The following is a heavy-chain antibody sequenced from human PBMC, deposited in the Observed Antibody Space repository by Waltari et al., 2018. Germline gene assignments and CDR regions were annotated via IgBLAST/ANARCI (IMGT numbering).Heavy chain of an antibody. CDR3: AKDIAVAGPNPSTFDY. J-gene: IGHJ4*02. Sequence: QVQLVQSGAEVKKPGASVKVSCKASGYTFTSYDINWVRQATGQGLEWMGWMNPNSGNTGYAQKFQGRVTITRNTSISTAYMELSSLRSEDTAVYYCAKDIAVAGPNPSTFDYWGQGTLVTVSS. CDR2: MNPNSGNT. D-gene: IGHD6-19*01. V-gene: IGHV1-8*03. CDR1: GYTFTSYD.